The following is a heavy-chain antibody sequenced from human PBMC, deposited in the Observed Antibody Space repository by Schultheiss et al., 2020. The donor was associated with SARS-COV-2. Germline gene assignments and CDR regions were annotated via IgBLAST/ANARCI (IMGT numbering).Heavy chain of an antibody. CDR2: ISSSGSTI. CDR3: AKDRSYDSSGNIDY. J-gene: IGHJ4*02. D-gene: IGHD3-22*01. CDR1: GFTFSSYE. Sequence: GGSLRLSCAASGFTFSSYEMNWVRQAPGKGLEWVSYISSSGSTIYYADSVKGRFTISRDNSKNTLYLQMNSLRAEDTAVYYCAKDRSYDSSGNIDYWGQGTLVTVSS. V-gene: IGHV3-48*03.